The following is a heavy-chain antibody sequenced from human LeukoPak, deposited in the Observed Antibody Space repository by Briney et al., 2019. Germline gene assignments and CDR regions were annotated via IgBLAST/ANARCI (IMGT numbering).Heavy chain of an antibody. CDR2: ISSSSSYI. D-gene: IGHD6-6*01. CDR1: GFTFSSYS. Sequence: GGSLRLSCAASGFTFSSYSMNWVRQAPGKGLEWVSSISSSSSYIYYADSVKGRFTISRDNAKNSLYLQMNSLRAEDTAVYYCATLIAAYYYMDVWGKGTTVTVSS. V-gene: IGHV3-21*01. J-gene: IGHJ6*03. CDR3: ATLIAAYYYMDV.